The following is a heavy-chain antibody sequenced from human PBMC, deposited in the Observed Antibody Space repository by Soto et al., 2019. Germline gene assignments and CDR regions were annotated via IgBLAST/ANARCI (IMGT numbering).Heavy chain of an antibody. CDR3: ARDLSPPNWNYGTYGMDV. CDR2: ISGSGGST. V-gene: IGHV3-23*01. Sequence: GGSLRLSCAASGFTFSSYAMSWVRQAPGKGLEWVSAISGSGGSTYYADSVKGRFTISRDNAKNSLYLQMNSLRAEDTAVYYCARDLSPPNWNYGTYGMDVWGQGTTVTVSS. J-gene: IGHJ6*02. D-gene: IGHD1-7*01. CDR1: GFTFSSYA.